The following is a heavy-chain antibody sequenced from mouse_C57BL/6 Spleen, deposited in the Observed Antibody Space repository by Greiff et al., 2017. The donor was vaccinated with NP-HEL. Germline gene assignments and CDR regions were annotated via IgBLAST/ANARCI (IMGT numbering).Heavy chain of an antibody. CDR2: IHPNSGST. CDR1: GYTFTSYW. D-gene: IGHD1-1*01. J-gene: IGHJ3*01. Sequence: QVQLQQPGAELVKPGASVKLSCKASGYTFTSYWMHWVKQRPGQGLEWIGMIHPNSGSTNYNEKFKSKATLTVDKSSSTAYMQLSSLTSEDSVVYYCALYYYGSSWGFAYWGQGTLVTVSA. V-gene: IGHV1-64*01. CDR3: ALYYYGSSWGFAY.